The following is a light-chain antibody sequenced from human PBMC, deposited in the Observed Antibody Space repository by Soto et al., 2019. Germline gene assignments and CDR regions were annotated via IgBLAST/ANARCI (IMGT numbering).Light chain of an antibody. Sequence: QSVLTQPPSASGIPGQRVTISCSGSGSNIGSHDVYWYQHLPGTAPKVLIYRNDQRPSGVPDRFSASRSGTSASLAISGLRSEDEADYYCVAWDDSLSGRVFGGGTQLTVL. CDR3: VAWDDSLSGRV. CDR1: GSNIGSHD. J-gene: IGLJ3*02. CDR2: RND. V-gene: IGLV1-47*02.